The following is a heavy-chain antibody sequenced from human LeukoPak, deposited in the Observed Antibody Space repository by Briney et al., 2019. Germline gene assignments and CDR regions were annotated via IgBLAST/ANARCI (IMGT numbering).Heavy chain of an antibody. Sequence: SETLSLTCTVSGGSISSSSYYWGWIRQPPGKGLEWIGSIYYSGSTYYNPSLKSRVTISVDTSKNQFSLKLSSVTAADTAVYYCARDGQQQLSPFDIWGQGTMVTVSS. CDR2: IYYSGST. CDR1: GGSISSSSYY. J-gene: IGHJ3*02. CDR3: ARDGQQQLSPFDI. V-gene: IGHV4-39*07. D-gene: IGHD6-13*01.